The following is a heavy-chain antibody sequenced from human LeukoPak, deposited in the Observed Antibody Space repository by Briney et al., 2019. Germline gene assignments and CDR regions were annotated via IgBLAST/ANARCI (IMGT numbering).Heavy chain of an antibody. V-gene: IGHV3-23*01. J-gene: IGHJ4*02. CDR1: GFTFSSYA. D-gene: IGHD1-26*01. CDR2: ISGSGGST. Sequence: QTGGSLRLPCAASGFTFSSYAMSWVRQAPGKGLEWVSVISGSGGSTYYADSVKGRFTISRDNSKNTLYLQMNSLRAEDTAVYYCAKDQDGSLGFDYWGQGTLVTASS. CDR3: AKDQDGSLGFDY.